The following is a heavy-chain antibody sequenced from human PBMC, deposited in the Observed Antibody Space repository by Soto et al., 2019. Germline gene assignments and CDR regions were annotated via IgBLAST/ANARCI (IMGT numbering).Heavy chain of an antibody. V-gene: IGHV3-23*01. CDR2: ISGSGGST. CDR1: GFTFSSYA. CDR3: AKERISAVVIAPYNWFDP. J-gene: IGHJ5*02. Sequence: PGGSLRLSCAASGFTFSSYAMSWVRQAPGKGLEWVSAISGSGGSTYYADSVKGRFTISRDNSKNTLYLQMNSLRAEATAVHYCAKERISAVVIAPYNWFDPWGQGTLVTVPS. D-gene: IGHD3-3*01.